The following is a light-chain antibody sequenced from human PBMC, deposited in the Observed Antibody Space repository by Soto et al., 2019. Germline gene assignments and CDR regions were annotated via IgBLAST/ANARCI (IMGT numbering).Light chain of an antibody. CDR2: GPS. J-gene: IGKJ4*01. CDR1: QSVSYN. V-gene: IGKV3-15*01. Sequence: EIVMTQSPATLSVSPGERVTLSCRASQSVSYNLAWYQQKPGQAPRLLIYGPSTRATGIPARFSGSGSGTEFTLTISSLQSEDFAVYFCQHRGNWPLTFGGGTKVEIK. CDR3: QHRGNWPLT.